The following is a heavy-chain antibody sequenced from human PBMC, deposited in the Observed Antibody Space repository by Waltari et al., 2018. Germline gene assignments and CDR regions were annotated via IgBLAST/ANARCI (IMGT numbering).Heavy chain of an antibody. CDR1: GGSISSSSYY. CDR2: TYYSGST. J-gene: IGHJ4*02. D-gene: IGHD5-18*01. Sequence: QLQLQESGPGLVKPSETLSLTCTVSGGSISSSSYYWGWIRQPPGKGLEWIGSTYYSGSTYYTPSLKRRVTRPVDTSKTQFSRKLSSVTAADTAVYYCARVRGYSYGYYFDYWGQGTLVTVSS. CDR3: ARVRGYSYGYYFDY. V-gene: IGHV4-39*07.